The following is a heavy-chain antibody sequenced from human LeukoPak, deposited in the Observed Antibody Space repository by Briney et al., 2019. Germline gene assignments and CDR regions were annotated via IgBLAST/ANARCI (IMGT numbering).Heavy chain of an antibody. CDR2: ISGDGGST. Sequence: PGGSLRLSCAASGFTFDDYAMHWVRQAPGKGLEWVSLISGDGGSTYYADSVKGRFTISRDNSKNSLYLQMNSQRTEDTALYYCAKDIADNYYDSSGYPSGWGQGTLVTVSS. CDR3: AKDIADNYYDSSGYPSG. D-gene: IGHD3-22*01. CDR1: GFTFDDYA. V-gene: IGHV3-43*02. J-gene: IGHJ4*02.